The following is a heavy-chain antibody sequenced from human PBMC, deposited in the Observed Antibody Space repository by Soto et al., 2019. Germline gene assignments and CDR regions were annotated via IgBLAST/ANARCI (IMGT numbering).Heavy chain of an antibody. Sequence: DVQLLESGGGLVQPEGSLRLSCAASGFTFSSYAMGWVRQGPGKGLGWVAVVSVGGSTHYADSVRGRITISRDNSKNTLSLQMNSLTAEDTAVYVFAKRRGAGGDFDYWGQGALVTVSS. D-gene: IGHD1-26*01. V-gene: IGHV3-23*01. CDR3: AKRRGAGGDFDY. CDR1: GFTFSSYA. CDR2: VSVGGST. J-gene: IGHJ4*02.